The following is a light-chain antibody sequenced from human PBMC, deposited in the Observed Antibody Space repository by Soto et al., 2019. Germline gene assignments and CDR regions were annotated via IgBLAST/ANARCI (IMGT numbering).Light chain of an antibody. CDR2: DAS. CDR1: QDISNY. V-gene: IGKV1-33*01. CDR3: QQYDNLPIT. J-gene: IGKJ5*01. Sequence: DIQMTQSPSSLSASVGDRVTITCQASQDISNYLNWYQQKPGKAPKLLIYDASNLETVVPSRFSGSGSMTDFTCTISSLQPEDIATYYCQQYDNLPITFGQGTRLEIK.